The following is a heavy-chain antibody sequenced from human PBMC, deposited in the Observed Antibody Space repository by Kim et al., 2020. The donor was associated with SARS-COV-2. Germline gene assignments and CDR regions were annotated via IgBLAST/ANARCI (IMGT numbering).Heavy chain of an antibody. Sequence: SETLSLTCTVSGGSISSGGYYWSWIRQHPGKGLEWIGYIYYSGSTYYNPSLKSRVTISVDTSKNQFSLKLSSVTAADTAVYYCAREAVAGNAPFDYWGQGTLVTVSS. V-gene: IGHV4-31*03. D-gene: IGHD6-19*01. CDR3: AREAVAGNAPFDY. CDR2: IYYSGST. J-gene: IGHJ4*02. CDR1: GGSISSGGYY.